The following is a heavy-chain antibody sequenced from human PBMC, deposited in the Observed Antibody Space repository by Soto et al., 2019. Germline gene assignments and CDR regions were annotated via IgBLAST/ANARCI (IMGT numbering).Heavy chain of an antibody. CDR1: GFSFSSYG. V-gene: IGHV3-23*01. CDR3: AKDFDSDETSHGPNDY. Sequence: GESRKISCVASGFSFSSYGMSWVRQAPGKGLEWASIISGSGDAKYYADSVKGRFTISRDNSKNTMYLQMDSLRAEDTAVYYCAKDFDSDETSHGPNDYWGQGTLVTVSS. J-gene: IGHJ4*02. CDR2: ISGSGDAK. D-gene: IGHD3-22*01.